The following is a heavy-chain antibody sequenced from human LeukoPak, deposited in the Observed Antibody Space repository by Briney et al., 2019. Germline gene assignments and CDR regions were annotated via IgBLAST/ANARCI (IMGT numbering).Heavy chain of an antibody. Sequence: TGGSLRLSCAASGFTFSSYTINWVRQTPGKGLEWVSSISSTSTYIYYADSVKGRFTISRDNAKNSLYLQMNSLSAEDTAGYYCARVDLGGSCSRTTCYATYWGQGILVTVSS. CDR3: ARVDLGGSCSRTTCYATY. J-gene: IGHJ4*02. CDR2: ISSTSTYI. V-gene: IGHV3-21*01. D-gene: IGHD2-2*01. CDR1: GFTFSSYT.